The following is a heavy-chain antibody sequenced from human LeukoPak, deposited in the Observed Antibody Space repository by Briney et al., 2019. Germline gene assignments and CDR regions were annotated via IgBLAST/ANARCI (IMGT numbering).Heavy chain of an antibody. CDR1: GFTFSSYW. D-gene: IGHD6-13*01. J-gene: IGHJ4*02. CDR2: INSDGSST. V-gene: IGHV3-74*01. CDR3: AKPRAAARSAYDY. Sequence: GGSLRLSCAASGFTFSSYWMHWVRQAPGKGLVWVSRINSDGSSTSYADSVKGRFTISRDNAKNTLYLQMNSLRAEDTAVYYCAKPRAAARSAYDYWGQGTLVTVSS.